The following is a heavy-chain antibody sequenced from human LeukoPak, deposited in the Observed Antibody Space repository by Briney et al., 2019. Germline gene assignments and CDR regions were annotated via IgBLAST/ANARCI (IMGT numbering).Heavy chain of an antibody. CDR2: IYYSGST. J-gene: IGHJ4*02. Sequence: RASQTLSLTCTVSGGSISSGDYYWSWIRQPPGKGLEWIGYIYYSGSTYYNPSLKSRVTISVDTSKNQFSLKLSSVTAADTAVYYCARRKVSQAHFDYWGQGTLVTVSS. V-gene: IGHV4-30-4*08. CDR1: GGSISSGDYY. CDR3: ARRKVSQAHFDY. D-gene: IGHD4-11*01.